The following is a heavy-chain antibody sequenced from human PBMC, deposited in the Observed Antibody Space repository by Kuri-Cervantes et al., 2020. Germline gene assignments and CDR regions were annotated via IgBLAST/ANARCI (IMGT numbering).Heavy chain of an antibody. J-gene: IGHJ6*04. CDR2: MNPNSGYT. CDR1: GYTFSGYY. V-gene: IGHV1-2*02. CDR3: AKDSCSGGSCYGMDV. D-gene: IGHD2-15*01. Sequence: ASVKVSCKASGYTFSGYYMHWVRQAPGQGPEWMGWMNPNSGYTNYAQKFQGRVTMTRDTSINTAYMEISRLRSDDTAVHYCAKDSCSGGSCYGMDVWGKGTTVTVSS.